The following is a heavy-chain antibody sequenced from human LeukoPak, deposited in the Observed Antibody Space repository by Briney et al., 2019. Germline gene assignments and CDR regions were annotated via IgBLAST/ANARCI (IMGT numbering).Heavy chain of an antibody. CDR1: GVSIGAFS. CDR3: ARQPRRGVFDI. J-gene: IGHJ3*02. V-gene: IGHV4-59*03. Sequence: PSETLSLTYTVSGVSIGAFSWNWIRQSPGKGLEWIGGVDDTGTAKSNPSLKTRVSMSVDRAANQLSLRLTSVTAADTAMFYCARQPRRGVFDIWGQGTVVIV. CDR2: VDDTGTA. D-gene: IGHD1-14*01.